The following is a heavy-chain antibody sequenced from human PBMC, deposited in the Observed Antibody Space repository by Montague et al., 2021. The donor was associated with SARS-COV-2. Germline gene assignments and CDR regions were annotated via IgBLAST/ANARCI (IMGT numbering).Heavy chain of an antibody. V-gene: IGHV4-34*01. J-gene: IGHJ6*02. D-gene: IGHD2-21*01. Sequence: SETLSLTCPVYGGSFTGYYWSWIRQPPGKGLEWIGEINHSGSTKYNPSLKSRVTISGDTSKNQFSLKLYSVTAADTALYYCARGPSAGYSGDRYYSLDVWGQGTTVTVSS. CDR2: INHSGST. CDR3: ARGPSAGYSGDRYYSLDV. CDR1: GGSFTGYY.